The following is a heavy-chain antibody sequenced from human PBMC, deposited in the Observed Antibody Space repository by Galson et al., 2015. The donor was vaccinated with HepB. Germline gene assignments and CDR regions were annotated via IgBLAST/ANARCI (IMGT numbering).Heavy chain of an antibody. CDR2: ISSSGSYI. J-gene: IGHJ6*01. V-gene: IGHV3-21*01. Sequence: SLRLSCAASRFTFSTYTMNWVRQAPGKGLEWVSSISSSGSYIYYADSLRGRFTISRDNANNSLYLQMNSLRAEDTAVYYCARDFGNLNAGKYYYGMDVWGQGTTVTVSS. CDR1: RFTFSTYT. D-gene: IGHD1-20*01. CDR3: ARDFGNLNAGKYYYGMDV.